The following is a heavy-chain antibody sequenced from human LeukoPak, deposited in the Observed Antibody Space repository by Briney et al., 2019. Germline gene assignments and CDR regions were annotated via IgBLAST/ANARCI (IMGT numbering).Heavy chain of an antibody. CDR3: ARDPGYYDSSGYSYSDY. CDR1: GYTFTSYG. CDR2: ISAYNGNT. J-gene: IGHJ4*02. D-gene: IGHD3-22*01. Sequence: ASVKVSYKASGYTFTSYGISWVRQAPGQGLEWMGWISAYNGNTNYAQKLQGRVTMTTDTSTSTAYMELRSLRSDDTAVYYCARDPGYYDSSGYSYSDYWGQGTLVTVSS. V-gene: IGHV1-18*01.